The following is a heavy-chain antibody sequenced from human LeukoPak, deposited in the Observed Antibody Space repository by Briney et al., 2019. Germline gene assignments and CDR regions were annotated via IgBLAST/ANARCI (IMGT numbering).Heavy chain of an antibody. J-gene: IGHJ6*03. CDR3: ARVKKYYYYYMDV. CDR1: GGSFSGYY. Sequence: ETLSLTCAVYGGSFSGYYWSWIRQPPGKGLEWIGEINHSGSTNYNPSLKSRVTISVDTSKNQFSLKLSSVTAADTAVYYCARVKKYYYYYMDVWGKGTTVAVSS. CDR2: INHSGST. V-gene: IGHV4-34*01.